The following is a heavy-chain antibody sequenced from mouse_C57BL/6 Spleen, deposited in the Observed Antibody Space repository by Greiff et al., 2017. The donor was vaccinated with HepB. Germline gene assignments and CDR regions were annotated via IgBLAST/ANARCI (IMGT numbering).Heavy chain of an antibody. CDR3: ARGIGSPFAY. J-gene: IGHJ3*01. Sequence: EVMLVESGPELVKPGASVKMSCKASGYTFTDYNMHWVKQSHGKSLEWIGYINPNNGGTSYNQKFKGKATLTVNKSSSTAYMELRSLTSEDSAVYYCARGIGSPFAYWGQGTLVTVSA. CDR1: GYTFTDYN. CDR2: INPNNGGT. D-gene: IGHD2-14*01. V-gene: IGHV1-22*01.